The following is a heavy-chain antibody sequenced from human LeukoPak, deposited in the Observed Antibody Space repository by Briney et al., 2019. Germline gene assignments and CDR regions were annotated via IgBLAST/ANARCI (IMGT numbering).Heavy chain of an antibody. Sequence: GGSLRLSCAASGFTFSSYEMNWVRQAPGKGLEWVSYISGGGSPIYYADPVRGRFTISRDNAKNSVYLQMNGLRAEDTAVYYCASRPPPHRGPFDHWGQGTLVTVSS. CDR2: ISGGGSPI. CDR1: GFTFSSYE. J-gene: IGHJ4*02. V-gene: IGHV3-48*03. CDR3: ASRPPPHRGPFDH.